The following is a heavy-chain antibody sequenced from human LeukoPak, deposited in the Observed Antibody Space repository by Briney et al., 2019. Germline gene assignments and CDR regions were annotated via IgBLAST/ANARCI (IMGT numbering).Heavy chain of an antibody. CDR3: ARGGGNGVGWVGHYYYMDV. V-gene: IGHV4-38-2*02. Sequence: SETLSLICSASGYSISSGYYWTWIRQPPGKGQEWTGNMYHSGSTYSNPSLKSRVTISVDTSKNQFSLQLSSVSAADTAVYYCARGGGNGVGWVGHYYYMDVWGKGTTVTVSS. CDR1: GYSISSGYY. D-gene: IGHD4-23*01. J-gene: IGHJ6*03. CDR2: MYHSGST.